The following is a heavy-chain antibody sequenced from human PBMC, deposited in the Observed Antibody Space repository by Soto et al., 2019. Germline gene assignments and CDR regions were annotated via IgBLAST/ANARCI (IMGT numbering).Heavy chain of an antibody. Sequence: QVQLQESGPGLVKPSETLSLSCTVSGGSFSSYYCNWVRKSAGKGLEWIGRIYPTGSTTYNPSLKRRLTMSVDTSKNQFSLRLTSRTAADTAVYYCATGRSEIVPGAMDTWGQGPLVTVSS. CDR3: ATGRSEIVPGAMDT. D-gene: IGHD2-2*01. V-gene: IGHV4-4*07. CDR2: IYPTGST. J-gene: IGHJ5*02. CDR1: GGSFSSYY.